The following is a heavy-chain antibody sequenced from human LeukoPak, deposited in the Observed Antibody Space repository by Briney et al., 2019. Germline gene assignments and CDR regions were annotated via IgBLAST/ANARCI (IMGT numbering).Heavy chain of an antibody. CDR3: ANGASTVTELDY. J-gene: IGHJ4*02. CDR2: ISSSSSYI. CDR1: GFTFSSYS. Sequence: GGSLRLSCAASGFTFSSYSMNWVRQAPGKGLEWVSSISSSSSYIYYADSVKGRFTISRDNAKNSLYLQMNSLRAEDTAVYYCANGASTVTELDYWGQGTLVTVSS. V-gene: IGHV3-21*01. D-gene: IGHD4-17*01.